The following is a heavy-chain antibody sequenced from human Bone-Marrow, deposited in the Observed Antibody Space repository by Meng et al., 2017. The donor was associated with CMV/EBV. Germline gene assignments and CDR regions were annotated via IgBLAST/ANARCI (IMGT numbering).Heavy chain of an antibody. D-gene: IGHD6-13*01. V-gene: IGHV1-2*02. CDR3: ARVWQQLARYNWFDP. Sequence: ASVKVSCKASGYTFTGYYMHWVRQAPGQGLEWMGWINPNSGGTNYAQKFQGRVTMTRDTSISTAYMELSRLRSDDTAVYYCARVWQQLARYNWFDPWGQGTLVTFSS. CDR1: GYTFTGYY. J-gene: IGHJ5*02. CDR2: INPNSGGT.